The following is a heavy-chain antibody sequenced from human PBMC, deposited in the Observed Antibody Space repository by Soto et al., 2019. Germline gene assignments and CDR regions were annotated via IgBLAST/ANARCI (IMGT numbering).Heavy chain of an antibody. V-gene: IGHV3-23*01. CDR1: GFTFSSYA. Sequence: GGSLRLSCAASGFTFSSYAMSWVRQAPGKGLEWVSAISGSGGSPYYADSVKGRFTISRDNSKNTLYLQMNSLRAEDTAVYYCAKDVDIRAVTAIHYWGQGTLVTVSS. J-gene: IGHJ4*02. D-gene: IGHD2-21*02. CDR2: ISGSGGSP. CDR3: AKDVDIRAVTAIHY.